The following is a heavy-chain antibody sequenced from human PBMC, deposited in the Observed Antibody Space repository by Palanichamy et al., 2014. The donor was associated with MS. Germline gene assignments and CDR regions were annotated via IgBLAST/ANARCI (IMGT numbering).Heavy chain of an antibody. CDR2: INRDGSER. V-gene: IGHV3-7*03. CDR3: ARPTIGVNWFFDY. J-gene: IGHJ4*02. D-gene: IGHD4/OR15-4a*01. CDR1: GFTFSSSW. Sequence: EVQLVEVWGRALVQPGGSLRLSCEASGFTFSSSWMNWVRQAPGKGLEWVANINRDGSERYYVDSVKGRFTISRDNAKNSLYLQMNSLGVEDTAVYYCARPTIGVNWFFDYWGQGALVTVSS.